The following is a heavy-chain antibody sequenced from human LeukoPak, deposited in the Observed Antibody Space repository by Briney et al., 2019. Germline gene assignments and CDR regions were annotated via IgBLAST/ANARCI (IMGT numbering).Heavy chain of an antibody. CDR2: IIPIFGTA. D-gene: IGHD3-3*01. V-gene: IGHV1-69*05. CDR1: GYTFTGYY. CDR3: ATSQFGSGPFDY. J-gene: IGHJ4*02. Sequence: ASVKVSCKASGYTFTGYYMHWVRQAPGQGLEWMGGIIPIFGTANYAQKFQGRVTITTDESTSTAYMELSSLRSEDTAVYYCATSQFGSGPFDYWGQGTLVTVSS.